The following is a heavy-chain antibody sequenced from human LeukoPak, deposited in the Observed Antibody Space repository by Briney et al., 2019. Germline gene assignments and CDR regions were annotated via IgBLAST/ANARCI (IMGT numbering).Heavy chain of an antibody. V-gene: IGHV3-9*01. CDR2: ISWNSGSI. J-gene: IGHJ3*02. Sequence: GGSLRLSCAASGFTFDDYAMHWVRQAPGKGLEWVSGISWNSGSIGYADSVKGRFTISRDNAKNSLYLQMNSLRAEDTALYYCAKAPGGGLQDAFDIWGQGTMVTVSS. D-gene: IGHD3-10*01. CDR3: AKAPGGGLQDAFDI. CDR1: GFTFDDYA.